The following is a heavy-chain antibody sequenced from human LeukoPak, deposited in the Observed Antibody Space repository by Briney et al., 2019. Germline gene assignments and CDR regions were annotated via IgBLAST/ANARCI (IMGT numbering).Heavy chain of an antibody. CDR1: GFTFKNYW. Sequence: GGSLRPSCAASGFTFKNYWTPWVRQAPGMRLVWVSSIRFDGGDTAYADFAKGRFTISRDNAKNTMFLQMNNLRAEDTAVYYCAKEIDGLDVWGQGTLVTVSS. CDR2: IRFDGGDT. J-gene: IGHJ3*01. CDR3: AKEIDGLDV. V-gene: IGHV3-74*03.